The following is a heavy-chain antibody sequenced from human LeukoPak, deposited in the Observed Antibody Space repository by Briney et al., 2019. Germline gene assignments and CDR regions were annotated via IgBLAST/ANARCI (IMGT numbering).Heavy chain of an antibody. V-gene: IGHV3-7*01. D-gene: IGHD6-6*01. CDR3: ASRAARHYYYYMDV. CDR1: GFTFSSYW. J-gene: IGHJ6*03. CDR2: IKQDGSEK. Sequence: PRGSLRLSCAASGFTFSSYWMSWVRQAPGKGLEWVANIKQDGSEKYYVDSVKGRFTISRDNAKNSLYLQMNSLRAEDTAVYYCASRAARHYYYYMDVWGKGTTVTVSS.